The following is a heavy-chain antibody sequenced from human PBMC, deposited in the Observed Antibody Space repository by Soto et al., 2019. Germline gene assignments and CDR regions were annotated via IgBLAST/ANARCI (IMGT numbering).Heavy chain of an antibody. CDR3: ARDGRGYCSGGSCLSWFDP. CDR2: ISAYNGNT. D-gene: IGHD2-15*01. V-gene: IGHV1-18*01. CDR1: GYTFTSYG. Sequence: QVQLVQSGAEVKKPGASVKVSCKASGYTFTSYGISWVRQAPGQGLEWMGWISAYNGNTNYAQKLQGRVTMTTDTATSTADMELRRLRSDDTAVYYCARDGRGYCSGGSCLSWFDPWGQGTLVTVSS. J-gene: IGHJ5*02.